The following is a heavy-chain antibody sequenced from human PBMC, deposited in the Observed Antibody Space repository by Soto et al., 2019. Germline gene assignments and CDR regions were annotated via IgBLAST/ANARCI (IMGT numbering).Heavy chain of an antibody. D-gene: IGHD3-3*01. J-gene: IGHJ4*02. CDR1: GGAVISGSYY. CDR3: ARDEANYDFDAALRLFDY. V-gene: IGHV4-61*01. CDR2: IYYSGST. Sequence: AETLSLTCTVSGGAVISGSYYWSCIRQPPWRGLEWIGYIYYSGSTNYNPSLKSRVTISVDTSKNQFSLKLSSVTAADTAVYYCARDEANYDFDAALRLFDYWGQGTLVTVSS.